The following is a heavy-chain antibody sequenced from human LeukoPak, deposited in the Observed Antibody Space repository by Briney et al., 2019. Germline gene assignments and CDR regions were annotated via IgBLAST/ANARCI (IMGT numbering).Heavy chain of an antibody. CDR2: INHSGST. Sequence: SETLSLTCAVYGGSFSGYYWSWIRQPPGRGLEWIGEINHSGSTNYNPSLKSRVTISVDTSKNQFSLRLNSVTAADTAVYYCARRPLGGMDVWGQGTTVTVSS. CDR3: ARRPLGGMDV. J-gene: IGHJ6*02. V-gene: IGHV4-34*01. CDR1: GGSFSGYY. D-gene: IGHD7-27*01.